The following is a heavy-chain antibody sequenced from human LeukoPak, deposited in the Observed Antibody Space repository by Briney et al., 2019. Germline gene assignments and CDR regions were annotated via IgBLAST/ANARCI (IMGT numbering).Heavy chain of an antibody. V-gene: IGHV1-2*02. D-gene: IGHD2-2*01. Sequence: ASVKVSCKASGYTFTGYYMHWVRQAPGQGLEGVGWINPNSGGTNYAQKFQGSVTMTRDTSLSTAYMELRRLRSDDTAVYYCGRVLVPAAADDAFDFWGQGTMATVPS. CDR3: GRVLVPAAADDAFDF. CDR2: INPNSGGT. CDR1: GYTFTGYY. J-gene: IGHJ3*01.